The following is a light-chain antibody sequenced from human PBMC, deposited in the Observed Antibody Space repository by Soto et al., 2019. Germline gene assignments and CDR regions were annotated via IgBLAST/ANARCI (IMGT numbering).Light chain of an antibody. CDR1: NSNIANNY. V-gene: IGLV1-51*01. Sequence: QSVLTQPPSVSAAPGQKVTISCSGSNSNIANNYVSWYQQLPGTAPKLLIYDNNERSSGIPDRFSGSKSGTSATLGITGLQTGDEADYYCGSWDSGLRVWVFGGGTQLTVL. J-gene: IGLJ3*02. CDR2: DNN. CDR3: GSWDSGLRVWV.